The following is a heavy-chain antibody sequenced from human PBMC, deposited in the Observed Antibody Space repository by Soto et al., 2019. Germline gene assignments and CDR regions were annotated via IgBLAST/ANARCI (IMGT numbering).Heavy chain of an antibody. J-gene: IGHJ5*02. CDR2: IIPILGIA. Sequence: SVKVSCKASGGTFSSYTISWVRQAPGQGLEWMGRIIPILGIANYAQKFQGRVTITADKSTSTAYMELSSLRSEDTAVYYCARDHLPSGGDYADKGMSHCLYPWG. CDR3: ARDHLPSGGDYADKGMSHCLYP. V-gene: IGHV1-69*04. D-gene: IGHD4-17*01. CDR1: GGTFSSYT.